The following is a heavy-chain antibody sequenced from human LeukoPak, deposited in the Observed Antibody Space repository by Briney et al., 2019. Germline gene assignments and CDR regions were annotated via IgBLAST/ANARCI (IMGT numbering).Heavy chain of an antibody. J-gene: IGHJ4*02. V-gene: IGHV3-23*01. CDR3: ANPGGYYYDNY. CDR1: GFTFSSYA. Sequence: GGSLRLSCAASGFTFSSYAMHWVRQAPGKGLEWVSAISGSGGSTYYADSVKGRFTISRDNSKNTLYLQMNSLRAEDTAVYYCANPGGYYYDNYWGQGTLVTVSS. CDR2: ISGSGGST. D-gene: IGHD3-22*01.